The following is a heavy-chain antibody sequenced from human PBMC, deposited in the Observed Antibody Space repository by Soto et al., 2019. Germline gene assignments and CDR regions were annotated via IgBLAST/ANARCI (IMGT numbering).Heavy chain of an antibody. CDR3: TREYDILTGYHILFDY. CDR2: IRSKAYGGTT. V-gene: IGHV3-49*03. Sequence: PGGSLRLSCTASGFTFGDYAMSWFRQAPGKGLEWVGFIRSKAYGGTTEYAASVNGRFTISRDDSKSIAYLQMNSLKTEDTAVYYCTREYDILTGYHILFDYWGQGTLVTVSS. J-gene: IGHJ4*02. D-gene: IGHD3-9*01. CDR1: GFTFGDYA.